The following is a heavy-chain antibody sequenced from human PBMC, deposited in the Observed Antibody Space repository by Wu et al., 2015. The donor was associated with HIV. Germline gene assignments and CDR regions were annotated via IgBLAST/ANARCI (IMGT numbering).Heavy chain of an antibody. CDR3: ARGSIVDMSTASYYYYVMDV. Sequence: QVQLVQSGAEVKKPGSSVKVSCKASGGSFTSHAISWVRQAPGQGFELMGRIIPIYDTSDNAQKFQGRVTITVDDSRSTVYMELRGLTSGDTAIYYCARGSIVDMSTASYYYYVMDVVGPGDHSHRLL. CDR2: IIPIYDTS. V-gene: IGHV1-69*13. CDR1: GGSFTSHA. J-gene: IGHJ6*02. D-gene: IGHD5-24*01.